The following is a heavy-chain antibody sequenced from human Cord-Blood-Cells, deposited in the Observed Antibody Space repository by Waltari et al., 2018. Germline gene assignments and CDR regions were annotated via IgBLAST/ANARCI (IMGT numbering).Heavy chain of an antibody. CDR3: ASCSSTSCYAFDI. J-gene: IGHJ3*02. CDR2: IYYSGGT. D-gene: IGHD2-2*01. Sequence: QVQLQESGPGLVKPSETLSLTCTVSGGSVSSGSYYWSWIRQPPGKGLEWFGYIYYSGGTNYTPSLKGRVTISVDTAKNQFSLKLSSVTAADTAVYYCASCSSTSCYAFDIWGQGTMVTVSS. CDR1: GGSVSSGSYY. V-gene: IGHV4-61*01.